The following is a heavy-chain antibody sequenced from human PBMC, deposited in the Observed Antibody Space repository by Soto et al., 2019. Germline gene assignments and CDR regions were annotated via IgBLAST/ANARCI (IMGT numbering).Heavy chain of an antibody. CDR1: GGSISSYY. D-gene: IGHD6-25*01. CDR2: IYYSGST. J-gene: IGHJ6*02. V-gene: IGHV4-59*01. Sequence: PSETLSLTCTVSGGSISSYYWSWIRQPPGKGLEWIGYIYYSGSTNYNPSLRSRVTISVDTSKNQFSLKLSSVTAADTAVYYCARDQRGMDVWGQGTKVTVYS. CDR3: ARDQRGMDV.